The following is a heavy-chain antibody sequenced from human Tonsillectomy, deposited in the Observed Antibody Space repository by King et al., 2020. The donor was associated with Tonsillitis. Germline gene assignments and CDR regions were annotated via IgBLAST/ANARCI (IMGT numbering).Heavy chain of an antibody. J-gene: IGHJ3*02. V-gene: IGHV3-7*03. D-gene: IGHD3-9*01. CDR1: GFTFSNYW. CDR3: VRDETNYDINSYDDGLDI. Sequence: VQLVESGGGLVQPGGSLRLSCAGSGFTFSNYWMTWVRQAPGKGLEWVANIMRDGSQKNYVDSVEGRFTISRDNAKDSVYLQMNSLRVEDTAVYFCVRDETNYDINSYDDGLDIWGQGTMVTVSS. CDR2: IMRDGSQK.